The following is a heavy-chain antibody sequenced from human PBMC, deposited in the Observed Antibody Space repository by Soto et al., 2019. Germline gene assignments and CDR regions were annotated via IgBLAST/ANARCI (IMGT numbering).Heavy chain of an antibody. CDR1: GFTFSSYA. CDR2: ISGSGGST. CDR3: AKDADPYYYDSSGYFDY. V-gene: IGHV3-23*01. J-gene: IGHJ4*02. Sequence: AGGSLRLSCAASGFTFSSYAMSWVRQAPGKGLEWVSAISGSGGSTYYADSVKGRFTISRDNSKNTLYLQMNSLRAEDTAVYYCAKDADPYYYDSSGYFDYWGQGTLVTVSS. D-gene: IGHD3-22*01.